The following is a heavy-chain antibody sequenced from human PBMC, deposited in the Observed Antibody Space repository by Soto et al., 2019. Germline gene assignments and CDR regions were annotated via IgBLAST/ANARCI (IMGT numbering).Heavy chain of an antibody. CDR1: GFTFSSYA. CDR3: SEGKSWSHALVFDS. Sequence: EVQLLESGGGLVQPGGSLRLSCAASGFTFSSYAMNWVRQAPGKGLEWVSAISGSGGSTYYADSGKGRFTISRDSSKNAMYLQMNGLRAEDTAVYYCSEGKSWSHALVFDSWGQGAMVIVS. J-gene: IGHJ3*02. CDR2: ISGSGGST. V-gene: IGHV3-23*01.